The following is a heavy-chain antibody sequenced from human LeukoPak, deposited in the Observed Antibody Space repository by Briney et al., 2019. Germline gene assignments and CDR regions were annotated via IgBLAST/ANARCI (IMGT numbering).Heavy chain of an antibody. J-gene: IGHJ4*02. CDR1: GYTFTTYG. CDR3: ARGGTSGWRTPNDDY. V-gene: IGHV1-18*01. Sequence: ASVKVSCKASGYTFTTYGISWVRQAPGQGLEWMGWSSPYNGNTNYAQKLRGRVTMTTDTSTSTAYMELRSLRSDDTAVYYCARGGTSGWRTPNDDYWGQGTLVTVSS. D-gene: IGHD6-19*01. CDR2: SSPYNGNT.